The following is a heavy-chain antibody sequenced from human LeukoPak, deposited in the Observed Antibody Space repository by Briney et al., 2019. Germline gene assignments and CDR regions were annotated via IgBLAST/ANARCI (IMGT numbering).Heavy chain of an antibody. V-gene: IGHV4-59*01. CDR3: ATHSGSYFGDAFDI. Sequence: PSETLSLTCTVSGGSISSYYWSWIRQPPGKGLEWIGYIYYSGSTNYNPSLKSRVTISVDTSKNQFSLELSSVTAADTAVYYCATHSGSYFGDAFDIWGQGTMVTVSS. J-gene: IGHJ3*02. CDR2: IYYSGST. D-gene: IGHD1-26*01. CDR1: GGSISSYY.